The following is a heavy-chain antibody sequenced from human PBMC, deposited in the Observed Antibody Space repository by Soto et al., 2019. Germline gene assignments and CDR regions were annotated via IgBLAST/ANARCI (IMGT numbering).Heavy chain of an antibody. CDR1: GGSLSSSNL. CDR2: IYHSGST. D-gene: IGHD6-19*01. V-gene: IGHV4-4*02. Sequence: SETLSLTCAVSGGSLSSSNLWSWVRQPPGKGLEWIGEIYHSGSTNYNPSLKSRVTISVDKSKNQFSLKLSSVTAADTAVYYCAREESSGPLLRWGQGTLVTVSS. J-gene: IGHJ4*02. CDR3: AREESSGPLLR.